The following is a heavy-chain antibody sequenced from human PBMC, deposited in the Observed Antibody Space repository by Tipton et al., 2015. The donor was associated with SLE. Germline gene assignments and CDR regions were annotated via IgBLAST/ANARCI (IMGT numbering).Heavy chain of an antibody. CDR1: GYTFTSYY. CDR2: INPSGGST. D-gene: IGHD6-13*01. Sequence: QLVQSGAEVKKPGASVKVSCKASGYTFTSYYMHWVRQSPGQGLEWMGIINPSGGSTSYAQKFQSRVTMTRDTSTSTVYMELSSLRSEDTAVYYCARVPQQLVGGFDYWGQGTLVTVSS. V-gene: IGHV1-46*01. J-gene: IGHJ4*02. CDR3: ARVPQQLVGGFDY.